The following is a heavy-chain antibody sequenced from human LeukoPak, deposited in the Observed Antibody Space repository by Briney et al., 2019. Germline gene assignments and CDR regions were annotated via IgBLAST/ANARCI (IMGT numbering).Heavy chain of an antibody. CDR2: ISGSASSV. J-gene: IGHJ4*02. D-gene: IGHD3-22*01. CDR3: AKTSYDRSGYYDY. CDR1: GFTFTAFA. Sequence: QPGGSLRLSCAASGFTFTAFAMVWVRQAPGKGLEWVSVISGSASSVYYAPSVEGRFTISRGDSKNTLYLQMRSLRAEDTAVYYCAKTSYDRSGYYDYWGQGTLVTVSS. V-gene: IGHV3-23*01.